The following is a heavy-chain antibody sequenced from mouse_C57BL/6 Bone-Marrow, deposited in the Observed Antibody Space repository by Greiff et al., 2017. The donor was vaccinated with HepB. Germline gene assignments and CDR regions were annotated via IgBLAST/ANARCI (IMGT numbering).Heavy chain of an antibody. V-gene: IGHV1-82*01. J-gene: IGHJ2*01. D-gene: IGHD1-1*01. CDR2: IYPGDGDT. CDR3: ARQDYGSSLDY. CDR1: GYAFSSSW. Sequence: QVQLQQSGPELVKPGASVKISCKASGYAFSSSWMNWVKQRPGKGLEWIGRIYPGDGDTNYNGKVKGKATLTADKSSSTAYMQLSSLTSEDSAVYFCARQDYGSSLDYWGQGTTLTVSS.